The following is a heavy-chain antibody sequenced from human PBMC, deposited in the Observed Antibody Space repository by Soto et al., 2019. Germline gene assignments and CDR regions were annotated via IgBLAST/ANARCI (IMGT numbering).Heavy chain of an antibody. Sequence: SETLSLTCTVSGGSISSGPYSWGWIRQTPGEGLEWIGTFRYNENTYYNPSLESRVTISVDTSKNHFSLKVTSATVADTAVYYCARLGGYCSSTGCYGYYALDVWGPGTTVTVSS. D-gene: IGHD2-2*01. CDR1: GGSISSGPYS. J-gene: IGHJ6*02. CDR3: ARLGGYCSSTGCYGYYALDV. V-gene: IGHV4-39*02. CDR2: FRYNENT.